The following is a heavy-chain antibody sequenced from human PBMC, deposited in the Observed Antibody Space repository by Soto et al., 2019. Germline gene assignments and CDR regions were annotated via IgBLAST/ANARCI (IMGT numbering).Heavy chain of an antibody. V-gene: IGHV3-21*01. J-gene: IGHJ6*01. CDR1: GFTFRSYS. D-gene: IGHD3-10*01. Sequence: NPWWSXRLSGASSGFTFRSYSMNWFRHAPGKGLEWVSSISSSSSYIYYADSVKGRFTISREKAKNSLYLQMNSLRAEDTAVYYCAREFKLIRFGAGVRGQRTTV. CDR2: ISSSSSYI. CDR3: AREFKLIRFGAGV.